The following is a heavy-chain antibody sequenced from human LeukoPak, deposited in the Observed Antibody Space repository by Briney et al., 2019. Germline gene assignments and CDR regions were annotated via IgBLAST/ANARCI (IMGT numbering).Heavy chain of an antibody. J-gene: IGHJ4*02. Sequence: GGSLRLSCAASGFTFSSYWMSWVRQAPGKGLEWVANIKQDGSEKYYVDSVKGRFTISRDNAKNSLYLQMNSLRAEDTAVYYCARDGGEQQLAYYFDYWGQGTLVTVSS. CDR3: ARDGGEQQLAYYFDY. CDR2: IKQDGSEK. V-gene: IGHV3-7*01. D-gene: IGHD6-13*01. CDR1: GFTFSSYW.